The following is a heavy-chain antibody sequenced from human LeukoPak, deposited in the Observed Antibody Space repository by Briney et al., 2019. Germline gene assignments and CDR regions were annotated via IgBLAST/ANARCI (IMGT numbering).Heavy chain of an antibody. CDR1: GFTFSSYS. V-gene: IGHV3-49*04. CDR2: IKSKPYGGTA. D-gene: IGHD1-7*01. Sequence: QTGGSLRLSCAASGFTFSSYSMNWVRQAPGKGLEWVGFIKSKPYGGTAEYATSVKGRFSISRDDSKSIAYLQMNSLKTEDTAVYYCTRHGTGPDAFDIWGQGTMVTVSS. J-gene: IGHJ3*02. CDR3: TRHGTGPDAFDI.